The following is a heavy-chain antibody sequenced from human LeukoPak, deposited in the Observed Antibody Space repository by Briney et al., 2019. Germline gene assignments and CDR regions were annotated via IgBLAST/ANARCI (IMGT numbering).Heavy chain of an antibody. V-gene: IGHV3-7*01. CDR1: GFIFRNYW. D-gene: IGHD3-10*01. J-gene: IGHJ4*02. Sequence: GGPLRLSCAAAGFIFRNYWMGWVRQAPGKGLEWVANINEDGSEKYYVDSVKGRFIISRDNAKNLLYLQMNTLRAEDTAVFYSLSGSGHCGQGALVTVSS. CDR3: LSGSGH. CDR2: INEDGSEK.